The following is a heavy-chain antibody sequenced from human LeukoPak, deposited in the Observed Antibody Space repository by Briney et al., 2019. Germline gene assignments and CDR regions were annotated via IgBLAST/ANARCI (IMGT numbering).Heavy chain of an antibody. D-gene: IGHD3-3*01. CDR3: AKDANYYDCCGFFIPFDY. CDR2: ISGNGHQT. V-gene: IGHV3-23*01. CDR1: GFAFSRFA. Sequence: GGSLRLSCSASGFAFSRFAMTWVRHLPGKGLDWVSTISGNGHQTYYGDSVKGRFSISRDNSKNILYLQMDSLRADDSALYHCAKDANYYDCCGFFIPFDYWGQRTLVTVSS. J-gene: IGHJ4*02.